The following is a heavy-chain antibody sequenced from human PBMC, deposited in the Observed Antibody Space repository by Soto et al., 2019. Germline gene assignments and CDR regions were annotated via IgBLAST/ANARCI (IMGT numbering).Heavy chain of an antibody. J-gene: IGHJ4*02. V-gene: IGHV1-69*01. D-gene: IGHD4-17*01. CDR3: ARVRDGLFAY. Sequence: QVQLVQSGAEVKKPGSSVKVSCKASGGTFSSYAISWVRQAPGQGLAWMGGILPIFGTANYAQKFQGRVTITADASTGTAYMELSRLSSEDTAVYSCARVRDGLFAYWGQGTLVTVSS. CDR1: GGTFSSYA. CDR2: ILPIFGTA.